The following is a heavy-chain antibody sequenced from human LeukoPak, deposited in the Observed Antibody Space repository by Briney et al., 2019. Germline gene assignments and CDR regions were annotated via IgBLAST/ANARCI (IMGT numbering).Heavy chain of an antibody. CDR1: GFTFSSYA. J-gene: IGHJ4*02. CDR3: AKGDCSSTSCYQSPLGN. CDR2: ITGSGGRT. D-gene: IGHD2-2*01. Sequence: GASLRLSCAASGFTFSSYAMNWVRQAPGKGLEWVSGITGSGGRTYYADSVKGRFTISRDNSKNTVFLQMNSLRAEDTAIYYCAKGDCSSTSCYQSPLGNWGQGTLVTVSS. V-gene: IGHV3-23*01.